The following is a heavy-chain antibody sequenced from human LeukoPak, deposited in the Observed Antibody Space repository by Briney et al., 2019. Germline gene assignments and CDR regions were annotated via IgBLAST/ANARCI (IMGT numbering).Heavy chain of an antibody. D-gene: IGHD3-22*01. CDR2: ISGRDSGT. Sequence: GGSLRLSCAASGFIITNYAMNWVRQAPGQGVEWVSVISGRDSGTYYADSVKGRFTISRDNSKNTLYLQMNSLRAEDTAVYYCAKEPTYYYDSSCYQPHYFDYWGQGTLVTVSS. CDR3: AKEPTYYYDSSCYQPHYFDY. V-gene: IGHV3-23*01. J-gene: IGHJ4*02. CDR1: GFIITNYA.